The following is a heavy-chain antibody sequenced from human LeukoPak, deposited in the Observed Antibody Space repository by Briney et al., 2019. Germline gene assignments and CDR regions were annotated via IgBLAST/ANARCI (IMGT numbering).Heavy chain of an antibody. D-gene: IGHD3-9*01. V-gene: IGHV4-34*01. Sequence: PSETLSLTCAVYGGSFSGYYWSWIRQPPGKGLEWIGEINHSGSTNYNPSLKSRVTISVDTSKNQFSLKLSSVTAADTAVYYCARGYYDILTGYSSHNFDYWGQGTLVAVSS. CDR3: ARGYYDILTGYSSHNFDY. CDR1: GGSFSGYY. CDR2: INHSGST. J-gene: IGHJ4*02.